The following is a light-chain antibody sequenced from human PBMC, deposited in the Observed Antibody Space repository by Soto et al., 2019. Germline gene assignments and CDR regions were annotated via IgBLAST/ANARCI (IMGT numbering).Light chain of an antibody. CDR2: AAS. CDR1: QSISTY. J-gene: IGKJ1*01. CDR3: QQSYRTPRT. Sequence: DIQMTQSPSSLSASVGDRVTITCRASQSISTYLNWYQQKPGKAPKLLIYAASSLQIGVPSRFSGSGSGTFFTLTINSLQPEDFATYYCQQSYRTPRTFGQGTKVDIK. V-gene: IGKV1-39*01.